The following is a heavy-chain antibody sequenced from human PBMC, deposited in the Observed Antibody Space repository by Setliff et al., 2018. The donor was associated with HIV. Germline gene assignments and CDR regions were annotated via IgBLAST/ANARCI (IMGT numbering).Heavy chain of an antibody. V-gene: IGHV1-69*05. D-gene: IGHD3-9*01. CDR2: IIPIFGKT. Sequence: SEKVSCKASGYTFTSDYIHWVRQAPGQGLEWMGGIIPIFGKTNYAQKFQGRVTIPTDASTTTAYMELSSLRSEDTALYYCAGSILTGYYTFGADYWGQGTLVTVSS. CDR1: GYTFTSDY. J-gene: IGHJ4*02. CDR3: AGSILTGYYTFGADY.